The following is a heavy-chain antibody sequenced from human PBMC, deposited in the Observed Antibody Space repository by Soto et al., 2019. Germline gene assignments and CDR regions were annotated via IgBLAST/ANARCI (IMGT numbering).Heavy chain of an antibody. V-gene: IGHV4-31*03. CDR3: ARDSSSVGFDAIDI. J-gene: IGHJ3*02. CDR2: IYYSGST. Sequence: SETLSLTCTVSGGSISSGGYYWSWIRQHPGKGLEWIGYIYYSGSTYYNPSLKSRVTISVDTSKNQFSLKLSSVTAADTAVYYCARDSSSVGFDAIDIWGQGTMVTVSS. D-gene: IGHD6-6*01. CDR1: GGSISSGGYY.